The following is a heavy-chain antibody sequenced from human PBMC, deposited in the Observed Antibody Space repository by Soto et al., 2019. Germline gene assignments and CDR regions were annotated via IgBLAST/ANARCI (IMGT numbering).Heavy chain of an antibody. V-gene: IGHV3-23*01. CDR1: GFTYNSYA. CDR2: ISGSGGST. D-gene: IGHD6-19*01. CDR3: AKDPSAFAGYSSGWYNY. J-gene: IGHJ4*02. Sequence: PGRSMRLSWAAYGFTYNSYAMSWFREAPGMALEWVSAISGSGGSTYYADSVKGRFTISRDNSKNTLYLQMNSLRADDTAVYYCAKDPSAFAGYSSGWYNYWGQGTLVTVSS.